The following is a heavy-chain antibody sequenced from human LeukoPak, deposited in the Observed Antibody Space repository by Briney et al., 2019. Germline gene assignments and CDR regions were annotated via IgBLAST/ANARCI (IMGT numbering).Heavy chain of an antibody. J-gene: IGHJ6*03. Sequence: PGGCLRVSRAASGFTFSSYWMSWVRQAPGEGREGVAHIKQDGSEKYYVDSVKGRFTISRDNAKNSLYLQMNSLRAEDTAVYYCAYSGSYHTGYYYYYYMDVWGKGTTVTVSS. CDR2: IKQDGSEK. CDR3: AYSGSYHTGYYYYYYMDV. CDR1: GFTFSSYW. V-gene: IGHV3-7*01. D-gene: IGHD1-26*01.